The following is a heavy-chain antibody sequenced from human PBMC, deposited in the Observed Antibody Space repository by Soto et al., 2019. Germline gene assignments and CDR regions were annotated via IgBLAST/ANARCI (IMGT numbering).Heavy chain of an antibody. CDR1: GSSFSSLA. J-gene: IGHJ4*02. CDR2: ISGLGVDT. V-gene: IGHV3-23*01. CDR3: AKDQTDVTLFDY. D-gene: IGHD2-21*02. Sequence: LRLSCAASGSSFSSLAMSWVRQAPWKGLEWVSSISGLGVDTLYADYVKGRFTISRDNSRNTLYLQVNSLRAEDTAVYYCAKDQTDVTLFDYWGEGTLVTVSS.